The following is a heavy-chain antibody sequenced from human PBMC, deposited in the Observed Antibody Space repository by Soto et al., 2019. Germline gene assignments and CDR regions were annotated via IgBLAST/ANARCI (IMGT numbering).Heavy chain of an antibody. J-gene: IGHJ6*02. CDR1: GFTFSSYG. D-gene: IGHD2-2*01. CDR2: IWYDGSNK. CDR3: ARGPPIVVVPADHGMDV. Sequence: GGSLRLSCAASGFTFSSYGMHWVRQAPGKGLEWVAVIWYDGSNKYYADSVKGRFTISRDNSKNTLYLQMNSLRAEDTAVYYCARGPPIVVVPADHGMDVWGQGTTVTLSS. V-gene: IGHV3-33*01.